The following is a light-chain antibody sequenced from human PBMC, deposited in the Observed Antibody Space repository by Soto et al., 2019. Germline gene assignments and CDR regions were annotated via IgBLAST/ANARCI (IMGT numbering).Light chain of an antibody. CDR2: KVS. CDR1: QSVVSSDGNTY. V-gene: IGKV2-30*01. Sequence: DVVMTQSPLSLPVTLGQPASISCRSSQSVVSSDGNTYLNWFQQSPGQSPRRLIYKVSNRDSGVPDRFSGSGSGTDFTLKISRVEAEDVGIYYCMQGTHWPWTFGQGTRVEI. CDR3: MQGTHWPWT. J-gene: IGKJ1*01.